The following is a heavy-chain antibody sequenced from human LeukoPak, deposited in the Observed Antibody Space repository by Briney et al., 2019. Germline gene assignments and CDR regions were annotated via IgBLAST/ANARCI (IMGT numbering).Heavy chain of an antibody. V-gene: IGHV3-23*01. Sequence: GGSLRLSCVASGFIFSSYVMSWVRQAPGKGLEWVSGISASGDRTYYADSVKGRFTISRDNSKNTLYLQMNSLRVEDTAVYSCAKDLPKITIFGALQHWGQGTLVTVSS. CDR1: GFIFSSYV. CDR2: ISASGDRT. D-gene: IGHD3-3*01. CDR3: AKDLPKITIFGALQH. J-gene: IGHJ1*01.